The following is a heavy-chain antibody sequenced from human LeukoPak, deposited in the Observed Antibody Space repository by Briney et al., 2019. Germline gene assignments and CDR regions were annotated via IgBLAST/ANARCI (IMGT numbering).Heavy chain of an antibody. Sequence: PGGSLRLSCAASGFTFSSYSMNWVRQAPGKGLEWVSSISSSSSYIYYADSVEGRFTISRGNAKNSLYLQMNSLRAEDTAVYYCARGEVTTFGYWGQGTLVTVSS. CDR1: GFTFSSYS. J-gene: IGHJ4*02. CDR2: ISSSSSYI. D-gene: IGHD2/OR15-2a*01. V-gene: IGHV3-21*01. CDR3: ARGEVTTFGY.